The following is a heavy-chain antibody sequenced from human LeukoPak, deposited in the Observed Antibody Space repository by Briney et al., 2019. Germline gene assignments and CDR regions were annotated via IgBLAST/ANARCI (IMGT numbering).Heavy chain of an antibody. V-gene: IGHV4-59*01. CDR2: IYSSGST. J-gene: IGHJ5*02. CDR3: ARGADSGIRIWFDP. Sequence: SETLSLTCTVSGGSITSYFWSWIRQPPGKGLEWLGYIYSSGSTNYNPSLKSRVTISVDTSKNQLSLKLTSVTAADTAVYYCARGADSGIRIWFDPWGQGTLVTVSS. D-gene: IGHD3-10*01. CDR1: GGSITSYF.